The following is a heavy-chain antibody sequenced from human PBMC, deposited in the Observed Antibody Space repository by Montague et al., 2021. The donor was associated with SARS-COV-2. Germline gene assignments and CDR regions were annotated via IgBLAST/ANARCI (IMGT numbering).Heavy chain of an antibody. D-gene: IGHD3-3*01. CDR1: GGSMISGGYY. CDR2: VYSGGTT. V-gene: IGHV4-31*03. J-gene: IGHJ6*02. CDR3: VRDGGLRFSGGAMDV. Sequence: TLSLTCNVSGGSMISGGYYWSRIRQPPGKGLEWIGYVYSGGTTYYNPSLKSRVTISEDMSKNQFSLRLTSVTAADTAVYYCVRDGGLRFSGGAMDVWGQGTTVTVSS.